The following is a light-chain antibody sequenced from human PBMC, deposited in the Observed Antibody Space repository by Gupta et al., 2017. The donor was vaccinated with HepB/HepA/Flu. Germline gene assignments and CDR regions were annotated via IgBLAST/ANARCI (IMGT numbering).Light chain of an antibody. Sequence: QSALTQPASVSGSPGQSITISCTGISSDIITHKYFSWYQHHPGKAPKVLISDVSDRPSGVSDRFSGSKSGNTAYLTISGLQAEDEADYYCCSYTSRSTVFGGGTKVTVL. CDR1: SSDIITHKY. J-gene: IGLJ3*02. CDR2: DVS. V-gene: IGLV2-14*03. CDR3: CSYTSRSTV.